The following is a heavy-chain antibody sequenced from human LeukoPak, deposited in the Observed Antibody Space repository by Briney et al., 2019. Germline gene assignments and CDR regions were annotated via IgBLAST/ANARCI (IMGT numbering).Heavy chain of an antibody. CDR2: ISGSGSST. D-gene: IGHD4-11*01. J-gene: IGHJ5*02. V-gene: IGHV3-23*01. CDR3: AKEGYSNYEGRWFDP. CDR1: GFTFSSYA. Sequence: GGSLRLSCAASGFTFSSYAMSWVHQAPGKGLEWVSTISGSGSSTYYADSVKGRFTISRDNSKNTLYLQMNSLRAEDTAVYYCAKEGYSNYEGRWFDPWGQGTLVTVSS.